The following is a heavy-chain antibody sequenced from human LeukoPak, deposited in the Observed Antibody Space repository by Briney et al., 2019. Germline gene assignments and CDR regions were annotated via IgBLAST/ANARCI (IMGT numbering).Heavy chain of an antibody. CDR1: GGSISSYY. CDR3: ARTSYDSSGLYFDY. V-gene: IGHV4-59*01. Sequence: SETLSLTCTVSGGSISSYYWSWIRQPPGKGLEWIGYIYYSGSTNYNPSLKSRVTISVDTSKNQFSLKLSSVTAADTAVCYCARTSYDSSGLYFDYWGQGTLVTVSS. CDR2: IYYSGST. J-gene: IGHJ4*02. D-gene: IGHD3-22*01.